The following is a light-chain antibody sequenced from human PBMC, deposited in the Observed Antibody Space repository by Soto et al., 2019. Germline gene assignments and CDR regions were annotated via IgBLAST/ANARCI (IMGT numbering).Light chain of an antibody. V-gene: IGLV4-60*03. J-gene: IGLJ3*02. CDR2: LEGSGSY. CDR3: ETWDSNTKL. Sequence: QPVLTQSSSASGSLGSSVELTCTLSSGHSSYIIAWHQQQPGKAPRYLMKLEGSGSYNKGSGVPDRFSGSSSGADRYLTISNLQSEDEADYYCETWDSNTKLFGEGTKLTVL. CDR1: SGHSSYI.